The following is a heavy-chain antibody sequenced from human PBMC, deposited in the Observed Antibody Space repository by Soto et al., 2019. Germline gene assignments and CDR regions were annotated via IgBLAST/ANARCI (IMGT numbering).Heavy chain of an antibody. CDR1: GYTFDSDG. CDR3: ARAGLVVDELAH. D-gene: IGHD3-10*01. CDR2: ISAYNDDT. V-gene: IGHV1-18*01. J-gene: IGHJ4*02. Sequence: QVPLVQSGAEVKKPGASVKVSCKASGYTFDSDGISWVRQAPGQGPEWMGWISAYNDDTYYAQNFQDRVTMTTDILTKTAYMEVRSLQPDDTAVYYCARAGLVVDELAHWGQGTLISVSS.